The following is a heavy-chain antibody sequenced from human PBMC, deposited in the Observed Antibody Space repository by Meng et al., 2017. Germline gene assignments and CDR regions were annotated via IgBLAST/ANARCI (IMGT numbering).Heavy chain of an antibody. D-gene: IGHD1-26*01. V-gene: IGHV6-1*01. CDR1: GDSVSSNSAA. J-gene: IGHJ4*02. CDR3: ARGSYSFDS. CDR2: AYYRSKWYH. Sequence: QLKRPHSGPGLGKPSQALPLLCAISGDSVSSNSAAWNWIRQSPSRGLEWLGRAYYRSKWYHDYAESVKSRISIDPDTSKNQFSLQLRSVTPEDSAVYYCARGSYSFDSWGQRTLVTVSS.